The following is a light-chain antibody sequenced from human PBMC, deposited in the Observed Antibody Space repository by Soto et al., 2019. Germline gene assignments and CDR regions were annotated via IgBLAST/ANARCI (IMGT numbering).Light chain of an antibody. CDR1: QSVSSN. CDR2: GAS. CDR3: QQKNSSPGT. J-gene: IGKJ4*01. Sequence: EIVMTQSPATLSVSPGERATLSCRASQSVSSNLAWYQQKPGQAPRLLIYGASTRATGIPARFSGSGSGTDFSLAISTPQPDHYATFYCQQKNSSPGTFGKGNKG. V-gene: IGKV3-15*01.